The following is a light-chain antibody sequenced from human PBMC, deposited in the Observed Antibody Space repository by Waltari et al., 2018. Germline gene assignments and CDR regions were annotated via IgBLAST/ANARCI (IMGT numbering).Light chain of an antibody. V-gene: IGLV2-8*01. CDR2: EVN. Sequence: QSALTQPPSASGSPGQSVTIACTGTSSDVGGYNFVSWYQQHPGNAPKLMIYEVNQRPSGVPDRFSGSKSGNTASLTVSGLQAEDEADYYCSSYAGSNDVVYGGGTKLTVL. J-gene: IGLJ2*01. CDR1: SSDVGGYNF. CDR3: SSYAGSNDVV.